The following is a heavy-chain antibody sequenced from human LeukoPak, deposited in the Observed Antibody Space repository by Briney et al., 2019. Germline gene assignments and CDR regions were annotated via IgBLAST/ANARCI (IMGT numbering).Heavy chain of an antibody. D-gene: IGHD4-11*01. V-gene: IGHV3-48*04. J-gene: IGHJ6*03. CDR3: ARDYSNYGYYYYMDV. Sequence: GGSLRLSCAASGFTFSSYSMNWVRQAPGKGLEGVSYISSSGSTIDYADSVKGRFTISRDNAKNSLYLQMNSLRAEDTAVYYCARDYSNYGYYYYMDVWGKGTTVTVSS. CDR1: GFTFSSYS. CDR2: ISSSGSTI.